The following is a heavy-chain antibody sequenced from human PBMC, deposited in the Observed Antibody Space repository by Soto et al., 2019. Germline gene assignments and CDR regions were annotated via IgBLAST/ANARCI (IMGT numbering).Heavy chain of an antibody. CDR1: GFTFSTYG. J-gene: IGHJ4*02. CDR2: IWHDGSNK. CDR3: ARESIAVAGNLIDC. Sequence: QVQLVESGGGVVQPGRSLRLSCAAAGFTFSTYGIHWVRQAPGKGLEWVAVIWHDGSNKYYADSVKGRFTISRDNSKNTLYLQMNSLRAEDTAVYYCARESIAVAGNLIDCWGQGTLVTVSS. V-gene: IGHV3-33*01. D-gene: IGHD6-19*01.